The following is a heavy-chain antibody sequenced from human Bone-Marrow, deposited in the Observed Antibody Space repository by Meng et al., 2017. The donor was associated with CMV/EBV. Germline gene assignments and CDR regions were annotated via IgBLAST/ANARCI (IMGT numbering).Heavy chain of an antibody. CDR1: CSNYW. CDR2: INSDGSTT. D-gene: IGHD3-10*01. CDR3: ARAGGYYYGSGSYYRYFED. V-gene: IGHV3-74*01. Sequence: CSNYWMHWVREAPGKGLVWVSRINSDGSTTNYADSVKGRFTISRDNTENTLYLQMNSLRVEDTAVYYCARAGGYYYGSGSYYRYFEDWGQGALVTVSS. J-gene: IGHJ4*02.